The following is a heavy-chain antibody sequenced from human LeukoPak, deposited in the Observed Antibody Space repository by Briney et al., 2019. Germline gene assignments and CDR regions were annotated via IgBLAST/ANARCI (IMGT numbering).Heavy chain of an antibody. CDR3: AREQYQLLFSHTFDI. CDR2: IYTSGST. D-gene: IGHD2-2*01. V-gene: IGHV4-4*07. J-gene: IGHJ3*02. Sequence: SETLSLTCTVSGGSISSYYWSWIRQPAGKGLEWIGRIYTSGSTNYNPSLKSRVTMSVDTSKNQFSLKLSSVTAADTAVYYCAREQYQLLFSHTFDIWGQGTMVTVSS. CDR1: GGSISSYY.